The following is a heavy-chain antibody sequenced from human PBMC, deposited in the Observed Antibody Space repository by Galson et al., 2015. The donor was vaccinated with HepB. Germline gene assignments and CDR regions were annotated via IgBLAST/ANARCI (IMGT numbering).Heavy chain of an antibody. D-gene: IGHD6-13*01. V-gene: IGHV3-11*01. CDR3: ARAPYSSSWGDYYYYGMDV. J-gene: IGHJ6*02. Sequence: LRLSCAASGFTFSDYYMSWIRQAPGKGLEWVSYISSSGSTIYYADSVKGRFTISRDNAKNSLYLQMNSLRAEDTAVYYCARAPYSSSWGDYYYYGMDVWGQGTTVTVSS. CDR2: ISSSGSTI. CDR1: GFTFSDYY.